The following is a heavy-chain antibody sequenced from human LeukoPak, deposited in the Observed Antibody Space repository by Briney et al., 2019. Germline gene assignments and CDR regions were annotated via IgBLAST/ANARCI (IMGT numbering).Heavy chain of an antibody. CDR3: AIDPYYYDGSGSLDY. D-gene: IGHD3-22*01. V-gene: IGHV5-10-1*01. Sequence: GESLRISCKGSGYSFTSYWITWVRQMPGKGLEWLGRIDPSDSYTDYSPSFQGHVTISADKSISTAYLQWSSLKASDTAMYYCAIDPYYYDGSGSLDYWGQGTLVTVSS. J-gene: IGHJ4*02. CDR1: GYSFTSYW. CDR2: IDPSDSYT.